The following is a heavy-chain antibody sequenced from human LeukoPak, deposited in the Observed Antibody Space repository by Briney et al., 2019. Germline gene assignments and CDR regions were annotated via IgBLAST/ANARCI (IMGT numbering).Heavy chain of an antibody. V-gene: IGHV3-48*01. J-gene: IGHJ6*03. CDR2: ISSSSSTI. CDR3: ARDEVILTGPPYYYMDV. CDR1: GFTFSSYS. D-gene: IGHD3-9*01. Sequence: PGGSLRLSCAASGFTFSSYSMNWVRQAPGKGLEWVSYISSSSSTIYYADSVKGRFTISRDNAKNSLYLQMNSLRAEDTAVYYCARDEVILTGPPYYYMDVWGKGTTVTVSS.